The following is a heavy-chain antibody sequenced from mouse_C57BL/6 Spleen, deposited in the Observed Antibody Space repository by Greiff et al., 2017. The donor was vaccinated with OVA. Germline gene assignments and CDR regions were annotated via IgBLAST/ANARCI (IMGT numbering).Heavy chain of an antibody. J-gene: IGHJ2*01. V-gene: IGHV1-82*01. CDR3: ARIGLYYNYFDY. CDR1: GYAFSSSW. Sequence: VQLQQSGPELVKPGASVKISCKASGYAFSSSWMNWVKQRPGKGLEWIGRIYPGDGDTNYNGKFKGKATLTADKSSSTAYMQLSSLTSEDSAVYFCARIGLYYNYFDYWGQGTTLTVSS. D-gene: IGHD2-1*01. CDR2: IYPGDGDT.